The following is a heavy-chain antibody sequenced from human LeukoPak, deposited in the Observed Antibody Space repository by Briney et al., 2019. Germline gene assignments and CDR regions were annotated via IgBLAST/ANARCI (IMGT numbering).Heavy chain of an antibody. CDR1: GGSISSYY. J-gene: IGHJ4*02. CDR3: ARLGVYGSGSYSYFDY. V-gene: IGHV4-59*08. Sequence: SETLSLTRTVSGGSISSYYWSWIRQPPGKGLEWIGYIYYSGSTNYNPSLKSRVTISVDTSKNQFSLKLSSVTAADTAVYYCARLGVYGSGSYSYFDYWGQGTLVTVSS. CDR2: IYYSGST. D-gene: IGHD3-10*01.